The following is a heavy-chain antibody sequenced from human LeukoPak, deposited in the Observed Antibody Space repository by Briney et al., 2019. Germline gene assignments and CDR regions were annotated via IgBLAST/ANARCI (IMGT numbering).Heavy chain of an antibody. CDR1: GGSISSYY. Sequence: SETLSLTCTVSGGSISSYYWSWIRQPPGKGLGWIGYIYYSGSTNYNPSLKSRVTISVDTSKNQFSLKLSSVTAADTAVYYCARWARATDAFDIWGQGTMVTVSS. CDR3: ARWARATDAFDI. V-gene: IGHV4-59*01. CDR2: IYYSGST. J-gene: IGHJ3*02.